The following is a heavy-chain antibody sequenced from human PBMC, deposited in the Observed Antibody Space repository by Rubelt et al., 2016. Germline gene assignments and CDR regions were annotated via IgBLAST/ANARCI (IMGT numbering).Heavy chain of an antibody. CDR1: GYSFTSYW. Sequence: EVQLVQSGAEVKKPGESLKISCKGSGYSFTSYWIGWVRQMPGKGLEWMGIIYPGDSDTRYSPSFQGQVTISSDKSISTAYLQWSSLKASDTAMYYCARPSWYSGNIDAFDIWGQGTMVTVSS. J-gene: IGHJ3*02. D-gene: IGHD1-26*01. CDR3: ARPSWYSGNIDAFDI. CDR2: IYPGDSDT. V-gene: IGHV5-51*01.